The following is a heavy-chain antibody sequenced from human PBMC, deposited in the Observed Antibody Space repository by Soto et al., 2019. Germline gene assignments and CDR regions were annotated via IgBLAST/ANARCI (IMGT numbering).Heavy chain of an antibody. Sequence: PSETLSLTCTVSGGPISSYYWSWIRQPPGKGLEWIGYIYYSGSTNYNPSLKSRVTISVDTSKNQFSLKLSSVTAADTAVYYCARDYGDEEDDYYYYMDVWGKGTTVTVSS. D-gene: IGHD4-17*01. CDR2: IYYSGST. CDR3: ARDYGDEEDDYYYYMDV. V-gene: IGHV4-59*12. J-gene: IGHJ6*03. CDR1: GGPISSYY.